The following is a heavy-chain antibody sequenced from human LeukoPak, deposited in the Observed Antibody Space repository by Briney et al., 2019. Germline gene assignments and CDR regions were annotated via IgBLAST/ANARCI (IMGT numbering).Heavy chain of an antibody. CDR3: ARDCSSTSCYGRLDY. V-gene: IGHV3-7*01. CDR2: IKQDGSKK. D-gene: IGHD2-2*01. CDR1: GFTFSSYW. J-gene: IGHJ4*02. Sequence: GGSLRLSCAASGFTFSSYWMSWVRQAPGKGLEWVANIKQDGSKKYYVDSVKGRFTISRDNAKNSLYLQMNSLRAEDTAVYYCARDCSSTSCYGRLDYWGQGTLVTVSS.